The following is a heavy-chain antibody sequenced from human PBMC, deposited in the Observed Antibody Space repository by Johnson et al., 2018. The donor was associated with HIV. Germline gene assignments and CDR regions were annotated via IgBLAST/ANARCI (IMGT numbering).Heavy chain of an antibody. V-gene: IGHV3-9*01. CDR3: AKDRDSYGYGGAFDI. Sequence: LVESGGGLVQPGRSLRLSCAASGFTFDDYAMHWVRQAPGKGLEWVSGISWNSGSIGYADSVKGRFTISRDNAKNSLYLQMNRLRAEDTAVYYCAKDRDSYGYGGAFDIWGQGTMVTVSS. J-gene: IGHJ3*02. CDR2: ISWNSGSI. CDR1: GFTFDDYA. D-gene: IGHD5-18*01.